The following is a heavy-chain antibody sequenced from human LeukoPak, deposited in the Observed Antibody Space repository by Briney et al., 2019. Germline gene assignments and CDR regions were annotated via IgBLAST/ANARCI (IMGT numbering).Heavy chain of an antibody. Sequence: PGRSLRLSCAASGFTFSSYWMSWVRQAPGKGLEWVDNIKQDESEKYYVDSVKGRFTISRDNAKNSLYLQMNSLRAEDTAVYYCATGTGYYYDSSGYHDYWGQGTLVTVSS. CDR2: IKQDESEK. D-gene: IGHD3-22*01. V-gene: IGHV3-7*01. CDR1: GFTFSSYW. CDR3: ATGTGYYYDSSGYHDY. J-gene: IGHJ4*02.